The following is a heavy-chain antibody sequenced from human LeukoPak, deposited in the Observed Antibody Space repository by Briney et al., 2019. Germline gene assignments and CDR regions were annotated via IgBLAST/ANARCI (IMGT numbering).Heavy chain of an antibody. CDR1: GYIFTSYD. D-gene: IGHD6-13*01. CDR3: ARARGASSIAAAGTLTF. J-gene: IGHJ3*01. Sequence: ASVKVSCKASGYIFTSYDINWVRQATGQGLEWMGWMNPNSGNTGYAQKFQGRVTITRNTSISTAYMELSSLRSEDTAVYYCARARGASSIAAAGTLTFWGQGTMVTVSS. CDR2: MNPNSGNT. V-gene: IGHV1-8*03.